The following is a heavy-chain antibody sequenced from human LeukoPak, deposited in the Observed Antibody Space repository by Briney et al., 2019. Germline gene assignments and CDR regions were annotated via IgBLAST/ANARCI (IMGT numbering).Heavy chain of an antibody. Sequence: SETLSLTCAVYRTSFSAYYWTWIRQPPGKGLEWIGEIHHSGITNYNPSLKSRVTISIDTSKNQFSLNLSSVTAADAAIYYCASLWFGDLTIDSWGQGTLVTVSS. V-gene: IGHV4-34*01. CDR1: RTSFSAYY. CDR3: ASLWFGDLTIDS. J-gene: IGHJ4*02. D-gene: IGHD3-10*01. CDR2: IHHSGIT.